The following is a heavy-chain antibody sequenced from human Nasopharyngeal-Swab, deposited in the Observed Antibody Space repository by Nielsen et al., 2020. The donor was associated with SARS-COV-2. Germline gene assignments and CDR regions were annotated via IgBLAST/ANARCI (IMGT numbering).Heavy chain of an antibody. D-gene: IGHD2-2*01. J-gene: IGHJ5*02. Sequence: TLSLTCAASGFTFRSYAMSWVRQAPGKGLVWVSAISGSGGSTYYADSVKGRFTISRDNSKNTLYLQMNSLRAEDTAVYYCAKKGIVVVPAAGGLDPWGQGTLVTVSS. CDR3: AKKGIVVVPAAGGLDP. CDR2: ISGSGGST. V-gene: IGHV3-23*01. CDR1: GFTFRSYA.